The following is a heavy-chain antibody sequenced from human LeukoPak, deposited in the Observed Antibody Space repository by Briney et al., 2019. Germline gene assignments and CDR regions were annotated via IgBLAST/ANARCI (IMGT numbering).Heavy chain of an antibody. J-gene: IGHJ4*02. Sequence: SETLSLTCTVSGGSISSYYWSWIRQPPGKGLEWIGYIYYSGSTNYNPSLKSRVTISVDTSKNQFSLKLSSVTAADTAVYYCEREGARQQLAHFDYWGQGTLVTVSS. CDR2: IYYSGST. CDR1: GGSISSYY. D-gene: IGHD6-13*01. V-gene: IGHV4-59*01. CDR3: EREGARQQLAHFDY.